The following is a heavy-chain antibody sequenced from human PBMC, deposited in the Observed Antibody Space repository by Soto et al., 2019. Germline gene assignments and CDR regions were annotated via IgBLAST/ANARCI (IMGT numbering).Heavy chain of an antibody. CDR3: VSAAKWEVLFDY. CDR1: GGSISSRNHY. D-gene: IGHD1-26*01. J-gene: IGHJ4*02. CDR2: IYYSEGT. Sequence: SNTLSLTCTVSGGSISSRNHYWAWIRQSPGKGLEWIGNIYYSEGTYYNPSLKSRLTISVDTSKNQVSLKLYSVTAADTAVYYCVSAAKWEVLFDYWGQGTLVTGSS. V-gene: IGHV4-39*01.